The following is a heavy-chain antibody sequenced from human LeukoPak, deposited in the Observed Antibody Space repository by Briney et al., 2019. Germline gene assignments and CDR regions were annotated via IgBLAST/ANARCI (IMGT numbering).Heavy chain of an antibody. J-gene: IGHJ4*02. CDR2: ISGSGGST. Sequence: GGSLRLSRAASGFTFSSYAMSWVRQAPGKGLEWVSAISGSGGSTYYAASVEGRFTISRDNSKNTVYLQMNSLRAEDTAVYFCARGGPGVFAYWGQGTLDTVSS. CDR1: GFTFSSYA. CDR3: ARGGPGVFAY. V-gene: IGHV3-23*01. D-gene: IGHD3-10*01.